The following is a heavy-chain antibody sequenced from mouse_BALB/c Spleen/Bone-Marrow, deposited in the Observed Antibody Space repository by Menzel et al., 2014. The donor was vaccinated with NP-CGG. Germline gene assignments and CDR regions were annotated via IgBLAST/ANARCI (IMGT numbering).Heavy chain of an antibody. CDR1: GFTFSSFG. D-gene: IGHD2-10*02. V-gene: IGHV5-17*02. CDR2: ISSGSSTI. CDR3: ARSGYGDYYAMDY. J-gene: IGHJ4*01. Sequence: EVHLVESGGGLVQPGGSRKLSCAASGFTFSSFGIHWVRQAPEKGLEWVAYISSGSSTIYYADTMKGRFTISRDNPKNTLFLQMTSLRSEDTAMYYCARSGYGDYYAMDYWGQGTSVTVSS.